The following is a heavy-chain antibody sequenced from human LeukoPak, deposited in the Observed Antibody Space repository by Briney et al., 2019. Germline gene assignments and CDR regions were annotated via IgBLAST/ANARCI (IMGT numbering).Heavy chain of an antibody. CDR3: AKILGSGVWYGFDI. CDR2: IDTTERT. V-gene: IGHV4-4*09. J-gene: IGHJ3*02. Sequence: PSETLSLTCTVSGGSIGGYYWSWIRQSPGKGLEWIGYIDTTERTNYNPPLKSRVTISVDTSKNQFSLKLNSVTAADTAVYYCAKILGSGVWYGFDIWGQGTMVTVSS. CDR1: GGSIGGYY. D-gene: IGHD2-21*01.